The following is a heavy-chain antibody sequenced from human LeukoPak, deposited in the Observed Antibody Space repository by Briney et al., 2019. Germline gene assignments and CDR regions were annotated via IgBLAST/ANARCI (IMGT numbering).Heavy chain of an antibody. D-gene: IGHD3-9*01. Sequence: GGSLRLSCAASGLTFDDYAMHWVRQAPGKGLEWVSGISWNSGSIGYADSVKGRFTISRDNAKNSLYLQMNSLRAEDTALYYCAKHISHDILTGYPDYWGQGTLVTVSS. J-gene: IGHJ4*02. CDR3: AKHISHDILTGYPDY. V-gene: IGHV3-9*01. CDR1: GLTFDDYA. CDR2: ISWNSGSI.